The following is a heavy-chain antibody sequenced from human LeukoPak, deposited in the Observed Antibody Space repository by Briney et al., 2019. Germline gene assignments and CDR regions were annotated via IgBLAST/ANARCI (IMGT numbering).Heavy chain of an antibody. CDR3: AKGSTSADY. CDR1: GFTFSSYG. D-gene: IGHD2-2*01. V-gene: IGHV3-30*02. CDR2: IRCDGSNK. Sequence: GGSLRLSCAGSGFTFSSYGMHWVRQAPGKGLEWVAFIRCDGSNKYYADSVKGRFTISRDNSKNTLYLQMNSLRAEDTAVYYCAKGSTSADYWGQGTLVTVSS. J-gene: IGHJ4*02.